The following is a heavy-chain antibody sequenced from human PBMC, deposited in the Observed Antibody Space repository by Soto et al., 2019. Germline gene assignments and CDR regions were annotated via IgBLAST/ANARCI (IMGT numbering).Heavy chain of an antibody. J-gene: IGHJ4*02. CDR2: ISAGGGTT. CDR3: AKVRREFAWLAELDYFDY. CDR1: GFAFDING. Sequence: EVQLLDSGGGLVQPGGSLRLSCAASGFAFDINGMTWVRQVPGKGLEWVSAISAGGGTTYYADPVKGRFTISRDNSKKMLYLQMNSLRAEATAVYYCAKVRREFAWLAELDYFDYWCQGTPVSVSS. V-gene: IGHV3-23*01. D-gene: IGHD5-12*01.